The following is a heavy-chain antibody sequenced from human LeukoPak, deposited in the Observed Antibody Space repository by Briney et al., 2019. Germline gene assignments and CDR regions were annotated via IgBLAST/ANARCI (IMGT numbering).Heavy chain of an antibody. J-gene: IGHJ4*02. D-gene: IGHD3-22*01. CDR2: ISYDGSNK. V-gene: IGHV3-30*18. CDR1: GFTFSSYG. CDR3: AKDCCNFDYYDSSGYLHY. Sequence: QSGGSLRLSCAASGFTFSSYGMHWVRQAPGKGLEWVAVISYDGSNKYYADSVKGRFTISRDNSKNTLYLQMNSLRAEDTAVYYCAKDCCNFDYYDSSGYLHYWGQGTLVTVSS.